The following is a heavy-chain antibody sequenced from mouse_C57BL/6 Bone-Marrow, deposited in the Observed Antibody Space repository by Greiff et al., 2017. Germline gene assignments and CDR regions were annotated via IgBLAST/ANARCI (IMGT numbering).Heavy chain of an antibody. V-gene: IGHV5-6*01. CDR2: ISSGGSYT. Sequence: EVKLVESGGDLVKPGGSLKLSCAASGFTFSSYGMSWVRQTPDKRLEWVATISSGGSYTYYPDSVKGRFTISRDNAKNTLYLQMSSLKSEDTAMYYCARQGVTTRFFAYWGQGTLVTVSA. J-gene: IGHJ3*01. CDR1: GFTFSSYG. CDR3: ARQGVTTRFFAY. D-gene: IGHD2-2*01.